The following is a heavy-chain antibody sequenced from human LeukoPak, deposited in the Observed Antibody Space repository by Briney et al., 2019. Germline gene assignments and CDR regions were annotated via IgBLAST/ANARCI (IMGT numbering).Heavy chain of an antibody. J-gene: IGHJ5*02. Sequence: ALGRACSTPAGSTVTRYDINWVRQATGQGLGGRGGMEPNIVKKRYGQKFQGTLTKTRNTTIRTAYMDLSTLRSEDTAVDYCARGHPPGYYDVSGYYPSTFGFDPWGQGTLVTVSS. V-gene: IGHV1-8*01. D-gene: IGHD3-22*01. CDR1: GSTVTRYD. CDR3: ARGHPPGYYDVSGYYPSTFGFDP. CDR2: MEPNIVKK.